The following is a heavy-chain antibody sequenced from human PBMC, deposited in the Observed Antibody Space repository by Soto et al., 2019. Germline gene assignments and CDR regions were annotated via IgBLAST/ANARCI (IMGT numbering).Heavy chain of an antibody. CDR1: GFTFSSYG. CDR2: ISYDGSNK. D-gene: IGHD6-6*01. J-gene: IGHJ4*02. Sequence: VQLVESGGGVVQPGRSLRLSCAASGFTFSSYGMHWVRQAPGKGLEWVAVISYDGSNKYYADSVKGRFTISRDNSKNTLYLQMNSLRAEDTAVYYCAKDQGGGYSSSPLDYWGQGTLVTVSS. V-gene: IGHV3-30*18. CDR3: AKDQGGGYSSSPLDY.